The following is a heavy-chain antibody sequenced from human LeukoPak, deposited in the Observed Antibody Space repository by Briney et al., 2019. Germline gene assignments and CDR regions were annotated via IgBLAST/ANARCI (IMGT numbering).Heavy chain of an antibody. V-gene: IGHV3-9*01. CDR2: ISWNSGSI. CDR3: AKGGTY. CDR1: GFTFDDYA. Sequence: GRSLRPSCAASGFTFDDYAMHWVRQAPGKGLEWVSGISWNSGSINYAASVKGRFTISRDNAKNSLYLQMNSLRAEDTALYYCAKGGTYWGQGTLVTVSS. D-gene: IGHD1-1*01. J-gene: IGHJ4*02.